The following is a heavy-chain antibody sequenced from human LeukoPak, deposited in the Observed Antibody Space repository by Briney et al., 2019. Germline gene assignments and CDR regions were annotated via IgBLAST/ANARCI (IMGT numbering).Heavy chain of an antibody. V-gene: IGHV3-30*02. CDR3: AKSRDYYYDSSGYYPVYDY. D-gene: IGHD3-22*01. CDR1: GFTFGSHG. J-gene: IGHJ4*02. Sequence: GGSLRLSCAASGFTFGSHGMHWVRQAPGKGLDWVAFIRYDGSYNDYYADSVRGRFTISRDNSKNTLFLQMDRLRPEDTAVYYCAKSRDYYYDSSGYYPVYDYWGQGTLVTVSS. CDR2: IRYDGSYND.